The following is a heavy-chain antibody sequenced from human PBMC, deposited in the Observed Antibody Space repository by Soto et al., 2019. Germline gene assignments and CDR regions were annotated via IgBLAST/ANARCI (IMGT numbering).Heavy chain of an antibody. CDR2: INPSDGST. CDR3: ARGRRTTGTVDY. V-gene: IGHV1-46*01. Sequence: GASVKVSCKASGYSFTNYYVHWVRQAPGQGLEWMGIINPSDGSTRYAQKFQGRVTMTRDTSTSTVYMVLSSLRSEDTAVYYCARGRRTTGTVDYWGQGTLVTVCS. D-gene: IGHD1-1*01. CDR1: GYSFTNYY. J-gene: IGHJ4*02.